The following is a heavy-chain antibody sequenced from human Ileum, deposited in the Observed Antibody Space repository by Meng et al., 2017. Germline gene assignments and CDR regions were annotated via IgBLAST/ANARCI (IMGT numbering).Heavy chain of an antibody. CDR3: ARINLGGWYEGGVDP. V-gene: IGHV1-18*01. J-gene: IGHJ5*02. D-gene: IGHD6-19*01. CDR2: ISAYNGNT. CDR1: GYTFTSYG. Sequence: QVQVVQSGAEGKNPGASVKVSCKASGYTFTSYGISWVRQAPGQGLEWMGWISAYNGNTNYAQKLQGRVTMTTDTSTSTAYMELRSLRSDDTAVYYCARINLGGWYEGGVDPWGQGTLVTVSS.